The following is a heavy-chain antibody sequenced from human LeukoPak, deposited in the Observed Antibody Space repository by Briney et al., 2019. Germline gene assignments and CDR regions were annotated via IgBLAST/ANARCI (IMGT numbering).Heavy chain of an antibody. CDR1: GYIFTGYY. CDR3: ARSDYYYYYMDV. J-gene: IGHJ6*03. CDR2: INPNSGGT. Sequence: ASVKVSCKASGYIFTGYYMHWVRQAPGQGLEWMGWINPNSGGTNYAQQFQGRVTMTRDTSISTAYMELSRLRSDDTAVYYCARSDYYYYYMDVWGKGTTVTVSS. V-gene: IGHV1-2*02.